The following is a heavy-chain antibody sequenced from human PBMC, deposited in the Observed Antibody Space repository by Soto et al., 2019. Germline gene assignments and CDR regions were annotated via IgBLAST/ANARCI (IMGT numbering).Heavy chain of an antibody. CDR3: ARGGGYPPPRFDY. J-gene: IGHJ4*02. D-gene: IGHD3-16*02. Sequence: QVQLQESGPGLVKPSQTLSLTCTVSGDSISSDNYYWSWIRQPPGKGLEWIGHIFYSGSTQYNPSLKRRVTISLDTSQNQFSLKLTSMTAADTAVYFCARGGGYPPPRFDYWGPGTLVSVSS. CDR2: IFYSGST. CDR1: GDSISSDNYY. V-gene: IGHV4-30-4*01.